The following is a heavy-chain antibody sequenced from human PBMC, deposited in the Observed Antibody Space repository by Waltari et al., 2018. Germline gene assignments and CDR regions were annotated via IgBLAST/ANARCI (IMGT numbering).Heavy chain of an antibody. CDR1: GGSISSYY. J-gene: IGHJ3*02. CDR2: NYYSGST. V-gene: IGHV4-59*01. D-gene: IGHD5-12*01. CDR3: ARGEMATIFSAFDI. Sequence: QVQLQESGPGLVKPSETLSLTCTVSGGSISSYYWSWIRQPPGKGLEWIGYNYYSGSTNDNPSLKSRVIISVDTSKNQFSLKLSSVTAADTAVYYCARGEMATIFSAFDIWGQGTMVTVSS.